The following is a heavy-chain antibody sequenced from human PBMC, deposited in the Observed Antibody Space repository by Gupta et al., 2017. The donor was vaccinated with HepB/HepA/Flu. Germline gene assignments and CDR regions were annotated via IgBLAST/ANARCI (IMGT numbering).Heavy chain of an antibody. CDR1: GFTFGDYA. Sequence: EVQLVESGGGLVQPGRSLRLSCTASGFTFGDYAMSWVRPAPGKGRVWVVFFETKVYGGTTEYAGSGKGKFTNSRDNPKSTAYRQINVLKTENTAVFYFPLNCLAYGGQGT. J-gene: IGHJ4*02. CDR3: PLNCLAY. D-gene: IGHD3-16*01. CDR2: FETKVYGGTT. V-gene: IGHV3-49*04.